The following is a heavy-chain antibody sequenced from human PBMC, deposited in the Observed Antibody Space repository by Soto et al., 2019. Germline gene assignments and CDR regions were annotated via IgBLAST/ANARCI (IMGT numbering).Heavy chain of an antibody. CDR1: GVTFSGYA. D-gene: IGHD3-16*01. Sequence: EVQLLESGGGLVQPGGSLRLSCTASGVTFSGYAMSWVRQALGKGLEWVSAISGTGGNTYYADSVKGRFTISRDNSESTLFLQMHSLRADVTAVYYCATRHDYGGNLDAFDIWGQGTTVAVSS. V-gene: IGHV3-23*01. CDR3: ATRHDYGGNLDAFDI. J-gene: IGHJ3*02. CDR2: ISGTGGNT.